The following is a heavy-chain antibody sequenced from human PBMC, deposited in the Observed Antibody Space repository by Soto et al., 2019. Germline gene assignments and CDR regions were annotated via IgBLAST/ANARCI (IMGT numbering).Heavy chain of an antibody. Sequence: QVQLQESGPGLVKPSQTLSLTCTVSGGSISSRGYYWDWIRQHPGEGLEWIGYISYSGTTNYNPSLKSRXXIXVXXSNNQLSLKLSSVTAADTAVYFCARDHGPRGAFDFWGQGTMVTVSS. CDR2: ISYSGTT. CDR3: ARDHGPRGAFDF. D-gene: IGHD3-10*01. V-gene: IGHV4-31*03. J-gene: IGHJ3*01. CDR1: GGSISSRGYY.